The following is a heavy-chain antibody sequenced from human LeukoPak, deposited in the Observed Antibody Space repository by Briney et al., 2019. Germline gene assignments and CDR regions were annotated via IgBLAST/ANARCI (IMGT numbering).Heavy chain of an antibody. D-gene: IGHD3-3*01. Sequence: GGSLRLSCAASGFTFSSYWMHWVRQTPGKGLVWVSRINNDGSSTRNADAVKGRFTISRDNAKNSLYLQMNSLRAEDTAVYYCARGLRNTILGGDYYWGQGTLVTVSS. CDR1: GFTFSSYW. J-gene: IGHJ4*02. CDR2: INNDGSST. V-gene: IGHV3-74*01. CDR3: ARGLRNTILGGDYY.